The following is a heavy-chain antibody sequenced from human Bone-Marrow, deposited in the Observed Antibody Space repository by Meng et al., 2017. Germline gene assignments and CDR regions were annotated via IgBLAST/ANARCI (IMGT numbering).Heavy chain of an antibody. CDR2: INAGNGNT. CDR3: ARGRLVVVRSFYYGMDV. D-gene: IGHD3-22*01. Sequence: ASVKVSCKASGYTFTSYAMHWVRQAPGQRLEWMGWINAGNGNTKYSQKFQGRVTITRDTSASTAYVELSSLRSEDTAVYYCARGRLVVVRSFYYGMDVWGQGTTVTVSS. V-gene: IGHV1-3*01. CDR1: GYTFTSYA. J-gene: IGHJ6*02.